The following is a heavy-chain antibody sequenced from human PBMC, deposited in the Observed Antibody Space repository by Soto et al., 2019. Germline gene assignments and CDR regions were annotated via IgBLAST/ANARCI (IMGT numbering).Heavy chain of an antibody. CDR1: GGSITNYY. D-gene: IGHD3-16*01. J-gene: IGHJ3*02. CDR3: ASGNDYEEFDAFGI. Sequence: SETLSLTCTVSGGSITNYYGSWVRQPPGKGLEWIGYVFYRGNTKYSPSLEGRVTISLDTSKSQFSLTLSSVTAADTAVYYCASGNDYEEFDAFGILVQGTMVTVSS. V-gene: IGHV4-59*01. CDR2: VFYRGNT.